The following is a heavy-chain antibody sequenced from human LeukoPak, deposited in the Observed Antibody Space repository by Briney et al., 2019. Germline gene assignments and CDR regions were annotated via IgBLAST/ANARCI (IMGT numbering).Heavy chain of an antibody. CDR2: INWNGGST. V-gene: IGHV3-20*04. J-gene: IGHJ3*02. CDR1: GFTFDDYG. D-gene: IGHD3-22*01. CDR3: ARVRRYYDSSGYLDAFDI. Sequence: PGGSLRLSCAASGFTFDDYGMSWVRHAPGKGLEWVSGINWNGGSTGYADSVRGRFTISRDNAKNSLYLQMNSLRAEDTALYYCARVRRYYDSSGYLDAFDIWGQGTMVTVSS.